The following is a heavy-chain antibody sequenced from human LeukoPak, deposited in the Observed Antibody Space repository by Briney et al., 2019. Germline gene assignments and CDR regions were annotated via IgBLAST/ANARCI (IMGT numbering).Heavy chain of an antibody. V-gene: IGHV3-23*01. Sequence: PGGSLRLSCAAPGFTFSSTTMNWLRQTPEKGLEWVSSIGGSGKSTYYADSVKGRFTVSRDNSKNTMFLQMNGLRAEDTALYYCGKEVHCGGACYYVQYWGQGALVTVSS. D-gene: IGHD2-21*02. CDR2: IGGSGKST. J-gene: IGHJ4*02. CDR3: GKEVHCGGACYYVQY. CDR1: GFTFSSTT.